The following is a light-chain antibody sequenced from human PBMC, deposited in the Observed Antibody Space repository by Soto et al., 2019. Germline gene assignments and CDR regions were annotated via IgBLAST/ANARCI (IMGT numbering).Light chain of an antibody. Sequence: EIVLTQSPGTLSLSPWEIATLSCRASESVRISYLAWYQQKPGQAPRRLIYGASTRATVIPERFTGRGSRTDFTRSVSRLEPEDFEVYLCQQDGSPPATFGQETKVEIK. CDR3: QQDGSPPAT. V-gene: IGKV3-20*01. CDR1: ESVRISY. J-gene: IGKJ1*01. CDR2: GAS.